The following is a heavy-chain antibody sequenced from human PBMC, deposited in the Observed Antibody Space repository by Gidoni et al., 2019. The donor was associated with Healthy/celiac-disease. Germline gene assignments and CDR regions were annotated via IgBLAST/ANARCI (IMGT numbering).Heavy chain of an antibody. Sequence: QVHLLQSVAEVKKPGASVKVSFKASVYTFPSYYMHWVRQAPGQGLEWMGIINPSGGSTSYAQKFQGRVTMTRDTSTSTVYMELSSLRSEDTAVYYCVRDRYYYDSSGYSPWGQGTLVTVSS. CDR1: VYTFPSYY. J-gene: IGHJ5*02. CDR2: INPSGGST. D-gene: IGHD3-22*01. V-gene: IGHV1-46*01. CDR3: VRDRYYYDSSGYSP.